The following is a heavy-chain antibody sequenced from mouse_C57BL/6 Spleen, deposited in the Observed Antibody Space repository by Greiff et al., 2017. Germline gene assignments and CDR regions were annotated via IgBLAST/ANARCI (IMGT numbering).Heavy chain of an antibody. CDR2: IHPNSGST. V-gene: IGHV1-64*01. CDR1: GYTFTSYW. D-gene: IGHD2-4*01. J-gene: IGHJ3*01. CDR3: ARWNDYPPWFAY. Sequence: QVQLQQPGAELVKPGASVKLSCKASGYTFTSYWMHWVKQRPGQGLEWIGMIHPNSGSTNYNEKFKSKATLTVDKSSSTAYMKLSSLTSEDSAVYYCARWNDYPPWFAYWGQGTLVTVSA.